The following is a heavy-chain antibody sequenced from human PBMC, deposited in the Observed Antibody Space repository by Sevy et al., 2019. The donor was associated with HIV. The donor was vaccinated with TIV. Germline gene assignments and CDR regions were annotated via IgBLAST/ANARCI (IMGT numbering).Heavy chain of an antibody. CDR2: ISNSGTTI. CDR3: ARDLPPSATTVPLFDY. Sequence: GGSLRLSCVASGFTFSSYEMNWVRQAPGKGLEWLSYISNSGTTISYSDSVRGRFTISRDNARNSLYLQMNSLRAEDTAVYYCARDLPPSATTVPLFDYWGQGTLVTLSS. J-gene: IGHJ4*02. D-gene: IGHD4-17*01. V-gene: IGHV3-48*03. CDR1: GFTFSSYE.